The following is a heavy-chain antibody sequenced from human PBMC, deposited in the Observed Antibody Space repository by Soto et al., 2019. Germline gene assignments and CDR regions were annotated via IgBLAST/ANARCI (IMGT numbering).Heavy chain of an antibody. D-gene: IGHD3-3*01. V-gene: IGHV4-39*01. CDR3: ARHRYFWSGYYKPRPFDY. CDR1: GGSISSSSYY. J-gene: IGHJ4*02. Sequence: SETLSLTCTVSGGSISSSSYYWGWIRQPPGKGLEWIGRIYYSGSTYYDPSLKSRVTISVDTSKNQFSLKLSSVTAADTAVYYCARHRYFWSGYYKPRPFDYWGQGTLVTVSS. CDR2: IYYSGST.